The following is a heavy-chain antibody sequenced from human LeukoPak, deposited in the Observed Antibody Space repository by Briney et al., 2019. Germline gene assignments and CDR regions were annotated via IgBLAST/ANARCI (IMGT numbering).Heavy chain of an antibody. CDR3: AKDRSELWFGESTLFDY. CDR2: ISGSGGST. J-gene: IGHJ4*02. V-gene: IGHV3-23*01. Sequence: GSLRLSCAASGFTFRSYAISWVRQAPGKGLEWVSAISGSGGSTYYADSVKGRFTISRDNSKNTLYLQMNSLRAEDTVVYYCAKDRSELWFGESTLFDYWGQGTLVTVSS. D-gene: IGHD3-10*01. CDR1: GFTFRSYA.